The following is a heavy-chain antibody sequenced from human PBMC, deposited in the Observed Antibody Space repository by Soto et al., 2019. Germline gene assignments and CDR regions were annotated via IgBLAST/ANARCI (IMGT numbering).Heavy chain of an antibody. V-gene: IGHV3-30*18. CDR3: AKDLRYSRGYYYYGMDV. CDR2: ISYDGSNK. Sequence: GGSLRLSCAASGFTFSSYGMHWVRQAPGKGLEWVAVISYDGSNKYYADSVKGRFIISRDNSKNTLYLQMNSLRAEDTAVYYCAKDLRYSRGYYYYGMDVWGQGTTVTVSS. D-gene: IGHD6-13*01. J-gene: IGHJ6*02. CDR1: GFTFSSYG.